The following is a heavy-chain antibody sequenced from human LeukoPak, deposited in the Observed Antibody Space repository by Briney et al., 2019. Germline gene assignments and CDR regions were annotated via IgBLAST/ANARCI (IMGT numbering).Heavy chain of an antibody. CDR3: ARGGRYCSGGSCYLNWFDP. Sequence: GGSLRLSCAASGFTFSSYAMHWVRQAPGKGLEWVGVISYDGSNKYYADSVKGRFTISRDNSKNTLYLQMNSLRAEDTAVYYCARGGRYCSGGSCYLNWFDPWGQGTLVTVSS. CDR2: ISYDGSNK. CDR1: GFTFSSYA. D-gene: IGHD2-15*01. V-gene: IGHV3-30*04. J-gene: IGHJ5*02.